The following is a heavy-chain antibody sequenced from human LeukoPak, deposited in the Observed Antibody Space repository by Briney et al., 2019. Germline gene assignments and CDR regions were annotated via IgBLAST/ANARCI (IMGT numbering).Heavy chain of an antibody. V-gene: IGHV3-74*01. J-gene: IGHJ4*02. CDR3: ARQGEGYESRAPLDY. CDR1: GFTFSSYW. D-gene: IGHD3-22*01. CDR2: INSDGSST. Sequence: GGSLRLSCAASGFTFSSYWMHWVRQAPGKGLVWVSRINSDGSSTSYADSVKGRFTISRDNAKNTLYLQMNSLRAEDTAVYYCARQGEGYESRAPLDYWGQGTLVTVSS.